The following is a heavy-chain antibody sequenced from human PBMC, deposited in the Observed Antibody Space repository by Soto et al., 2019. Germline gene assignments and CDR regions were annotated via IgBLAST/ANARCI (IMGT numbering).Heavy chain of an antibody. J-gene: IGHJ5*02. CDR2: MNHNSGNT. D-gene: IGHD3-16*01. V-gene: IGHV1-8*01. Sequence: QVQLVQSGAEVKKPGASVKVSCKASGYTFTSYDINWVRQATGQGLEWMGWMNHNSGNTGYAQKFQGRVTMTRNTSISTAYMELSSLRSEDTAVYYCARGVGDYYIWGSLVRFDPWGQGTLVTVSS. CDR1: GYTFTSYD. CDR3: ARGVGDYYIWGSLVRFDP.